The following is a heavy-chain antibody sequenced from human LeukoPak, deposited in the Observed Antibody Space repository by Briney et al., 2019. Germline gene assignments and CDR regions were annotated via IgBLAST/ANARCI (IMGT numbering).Heavy chain of an antibody. CDR3: ARDSAGTKAFDI. CDR1: GFTFSDYY. Sequence: RPGGSLRLSCAASGFTFSDYYMSWIRQAPGKGMEWVSYISSSSSYTNYADSVKGRFTISRDNAKNSLYLQMNSLRAEDTAVYYCARDSAGTKAFDIWGQGTMVTVSS. D-gene: IGHD6-13*01. V-gene: IGHV3-11*06. CDR2: ISSSSSYT. J-gene: IGHJ3*02.